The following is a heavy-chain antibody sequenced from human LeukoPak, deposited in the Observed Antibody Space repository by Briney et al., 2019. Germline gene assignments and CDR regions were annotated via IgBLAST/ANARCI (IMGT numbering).Heavy chain of an antibody. D-gene: IGHD3-10*01. CDR2: ISGDGSAR. Sequence: PGRSLRLSCAASGFTFGSFGMHWVRQPPGKGLEWLTVISGDGSARYYGDSVKGRFTISRDNAKNSLYLQMNSLRAEDTAVYYCARGGVLLWFGELAHYYYGMDVWGQGTTVTVSS. CDR1: GFTFGSFG. CDR3: ARGGVLLWFGELAHYYYGMDV. J-gene: IGHJ6*02. V-gene: IGHV3-30*03.